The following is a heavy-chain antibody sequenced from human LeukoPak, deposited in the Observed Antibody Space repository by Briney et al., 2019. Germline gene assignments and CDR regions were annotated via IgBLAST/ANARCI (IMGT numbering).Heavy chain of an antibody. J-gene: IGHJ4*02. V-gene: IGHV4-34*01. Sequence: SETLSLTCAVSGGSFSGYYLSWIRQPPGKGLEWIGEINHSGSTNYNPSLKSRVTISVDTSKKQFSLKLSSVTAADTAVYYFARARGFGHFDYWGQGTLVTVSS. CDR3: ARARGFGHFDY. CDR2: INHSGST. CDR1: GGSFSGYY. D-gene: IGHD3-10*01.